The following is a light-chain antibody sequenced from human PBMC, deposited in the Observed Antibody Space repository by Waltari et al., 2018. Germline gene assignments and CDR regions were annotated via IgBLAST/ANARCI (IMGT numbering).Light chain of an antibody. V-gene: IGLV1-51*02. CDR3: GTWDSSLSGAV. Sequence: QSVLPQPPSVSAAPGQRVTISCSGGRSNIGNNHVSWYRQFPGTAPKLLIYEETERPSGIAGRFSGSKSGTSATLDITGLQAGDEADYYCGTWDSSLSGAVFGGGTHLTVL. CDR2: EET. J-gene: IGLJ7*01. CDR1: RSNIGNNH.